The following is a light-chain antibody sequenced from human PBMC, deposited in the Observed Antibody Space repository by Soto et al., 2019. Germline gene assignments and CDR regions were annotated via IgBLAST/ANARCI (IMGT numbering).Light chain of an antibody. Sequence: EIVFTQSPAILSVSPGERATLSCRASQSISRSLAWYQQKPGQAPRLLISDASTRATGIPARFSGSGSGTEFTLTISSLQSEDFTIYYCQYYNNWLATFGGGTKVDI. CDR3: QYYNNWLAT. CDR1: QSISRS. V-gene: IGKV3-15*01. CDR2: DAS. J-gene: IGKJ4*01.